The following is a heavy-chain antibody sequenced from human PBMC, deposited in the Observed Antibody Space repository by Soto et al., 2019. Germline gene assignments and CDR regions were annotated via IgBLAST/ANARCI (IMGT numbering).Heavy chain of an antibody. CDR3: ARGHYDFWSGSGPSAMDV. J-gene: IGHJ6*03. D-gene: IGHD3-3*01. Sequence: ASVKVSCKASGYTFTSYGISWVRQAPGQGLEWMGWISAYNGNTNYAQKLQGRVTMTTDTSTSTAYMELRSLRSDDTAVYYCARGHYDFWSGSGPSAMDVWGKGTTVTVSS. V-gene: IGHV1-18*01. CDR2: ISAYNGNT. CDR1: GYTFTSYG.